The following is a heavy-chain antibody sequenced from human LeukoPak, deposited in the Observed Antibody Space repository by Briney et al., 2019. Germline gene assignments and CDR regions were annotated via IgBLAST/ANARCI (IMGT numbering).Heavy chain of an antibody. CDR3: AIDWSGCKYYYYYYYVDV. CDR1: GFTFSSYW. V-gene: IGHV3-7*01. D-gene: IGHD3-3*01. Sequence: GGSLRLSCAASGFTFSSYWMSWVRQAPGKGLEWVANIKQDGSEKYYVDSVKGRFTISRDNAKNSLYLQMNSLRAEDTDVYYCAIDWSGCKYYYYYYYVDVWGTGTTVTVSS. J-gene: IGHJ6*03. CDR2: IKQDGSEK.